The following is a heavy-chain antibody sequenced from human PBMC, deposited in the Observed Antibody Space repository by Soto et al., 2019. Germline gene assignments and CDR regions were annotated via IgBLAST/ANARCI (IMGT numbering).Heavy chain of an antibody. CDR2: IHSDGSST. D-gene: IGHD1-26*01. J-gene: IGHJ3*01. CDR1: GFTFSYYW. Sequence: EVQLVESGGGLVRPGGPLRLSCAASGFTFSYYWMHWVRQAPGKGLVWVSRIHSDGSSTTYADFVNGRFIISRDNARNTVDLQMNSVRVEDTAVYYCARGDRGAFDLWGQGTVVTVSS. CDR3: ARGDRGAFDL. V-gene: IGHV3-74*01.